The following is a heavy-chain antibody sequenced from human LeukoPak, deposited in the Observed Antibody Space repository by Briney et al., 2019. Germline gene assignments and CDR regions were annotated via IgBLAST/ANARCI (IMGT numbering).Heavy chain of an antibody. Sequence: GGSLRLSCAASGFTFGSYGMSWVRQAPGKGLEWVSFISGTGLSKYYVDSVKGRFTISRDNAKNSLYLQMSNLRAEDTAVYFCARGGGLDVWGQGATVTVSS. V-gene: IGHV3-23*01. CDR3: ARGGGLDV. CDR2: ISGTGLSK. D-gene: IGHD3-16*01. J-gene: IGHJ6*02. CDR1: GFTFGSYG.